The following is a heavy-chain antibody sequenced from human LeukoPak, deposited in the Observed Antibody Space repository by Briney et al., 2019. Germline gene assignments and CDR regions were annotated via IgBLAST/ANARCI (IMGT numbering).Heavy chain of an antibody. Sequence: ASVKVSCKASGYSSTSYDINWVRQATGQGLEWMGWMNPNRGDTGYAQKFQGRVTITRNTSISTAYMELSSLRSEDTAVYYCARDNSVEDTAWWFDPWGQGTLVTVSS. CDR2: MNPNRGDT. V-gene: IGHV1-8*03. CDR1: GYSSTSYD. D-gene: IGHD4-23*01. J-gene: IGHJ5*02. CDR3: ARDNSVEDTAWWFDP.